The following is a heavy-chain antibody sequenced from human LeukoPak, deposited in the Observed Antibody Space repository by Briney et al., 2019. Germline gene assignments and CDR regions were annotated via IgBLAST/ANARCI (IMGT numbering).Heavy chain of an antibody. CDR2: ISGSGGST. Sequence: GGSLRLSCAASGFTFSSYAMSWVRQAPGKGLEWVSAISGSGGSTYYADSVKGRFTISRDNSMNTLYLQMNSLRAEDTAVYYCAKNRDTAMFRYYYYMDVWGKGTTVTVSS. CDR1: GFTFSSYA. V-gene: IGHV3-23*01. J-gene: IGHJ6*03. CDR3: AKNRDTAMFRYYYYMDV. D-gene: IGHD5-18*01.